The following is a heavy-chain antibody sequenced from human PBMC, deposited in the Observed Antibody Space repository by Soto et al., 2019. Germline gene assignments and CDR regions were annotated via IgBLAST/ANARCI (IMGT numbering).Heavy chain of an antibody. CDR2: IIPMFAKA. Sequence: SVKVSCKASGGTFSRYGISWVRQAPGQGLEWMGGIIPMFAKANYAQKFQDRVTITADESTGTAYMELRSLRFEDTAVYYCTRVGLGGFRTTDYWGQGTLVTVSS. J-gene: IGHJ4*02. CDR3: TRVGLGGFRTTDY. V-gene: IGHV1-69*13. D-gene: IGHD1-7*01. CDR1: GGTFSRYG.